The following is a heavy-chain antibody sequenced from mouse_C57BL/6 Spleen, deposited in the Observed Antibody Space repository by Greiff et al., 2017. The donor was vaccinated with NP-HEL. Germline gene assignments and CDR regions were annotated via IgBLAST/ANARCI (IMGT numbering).Heavy chain of an antibody. V-gene: IGHV8-8*01. CDR1: GFSLSTFGMG. Sequence: QVTLIVSGPGILQPSQTLSLTCSFSGFSLSTFGMGVGWIRQPSVKGLEWLAHIWWDDDKYYHPALKSRLTITKDTSKNQVFLKIANVDTADTATYYCARTTMVTTRGYYFDYWGQGTTLTVSS. CDR3: ARTTMVTTRGYYFDY. CDR2: IWWDDDK. J-gene: IGHJ2*01. D-gene: IGHD2-2*01.